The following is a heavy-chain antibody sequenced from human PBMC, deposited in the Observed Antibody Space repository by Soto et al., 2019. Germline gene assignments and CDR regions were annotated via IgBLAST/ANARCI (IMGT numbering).Heavy chain of an antibody. Sequence: QVQLVQSGAEGKKPGSSVKVSCKASGGTFSSYAISWVRQAPGQGLEWMGGIIPIFGTANYAQKFQGRVTITADESTSTAYMELSSLRSEDTAVYYCARDRVRMLKAENYYYYYGMDVWGQGTTVTVSS. CDR1: GGTFSSYA. D-gene: IGHD2-15*01. V-gene: IGHV1-69*01. J-gene: IGHJ6*02. CDR2: IIPIFGTA. CDR3: ARDRVRMLKAENYYYYYGMDV.